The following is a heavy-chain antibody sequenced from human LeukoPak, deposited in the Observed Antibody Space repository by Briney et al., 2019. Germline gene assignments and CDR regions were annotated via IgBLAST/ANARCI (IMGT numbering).Heavy chain of an antibody. D-gene: IGHD2-21*02. J-gene: IGHJ4*02. V-gene: IGHV3-30*04. CDR2: ISYDGSNK. CDR1: GFTFSSYA. CDR3: ARAELLSLDY. Sequence: GGSLRLSCAASGFTFSSYAMHWVRQAPGKGLEWVAVISYDGSNKYYADSVKGRFTISRDNSKNTLYVQMNSLRTEDTAVYYCARAELLSLDYWGQGTLVTVSS.